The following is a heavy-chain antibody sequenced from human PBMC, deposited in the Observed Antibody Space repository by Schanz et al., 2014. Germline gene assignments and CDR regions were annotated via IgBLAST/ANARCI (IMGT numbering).Heavy chain of an antibody. V-gene: IGHV3-33*01. CDR1: GFTFSSYG. D-gene: IGHD2-8*01. CDR3: VRDRGFCANDICWLRYYMDV. J-gene: IGHJ6*03. CDR2: VCYDGSKK. Sequence: LVESGGGVVQPGRSLRLSCAASGFTFSSYGMHWVRQVPGKGLEWVAVVCYDGSKKYYADSVKGRFTISRDNSMNTLHLQMNSLRADDTAVYYCVRDRGFCANDICWLRYYMDVWGNGTTVTVSS.